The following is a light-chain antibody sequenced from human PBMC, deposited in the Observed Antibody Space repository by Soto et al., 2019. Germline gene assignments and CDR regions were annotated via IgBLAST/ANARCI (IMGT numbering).Light chain of an antibody. J-gene: IGKJ2*01. V-gene: IGKV1-33*01. CDR1: HDIDNY. CDR2: VAS. Sequence: DIQMTQSPSSLYASVGDTVTITCQASHDIDNYLNWYQQKPGKAPKLLIYVASNLETGVPSRFSGSGSGTDFSLTITSLQPEDIATYYCQQYDNLPYTFGQGTNVEIK. CDR3: QQYDNLPYT.